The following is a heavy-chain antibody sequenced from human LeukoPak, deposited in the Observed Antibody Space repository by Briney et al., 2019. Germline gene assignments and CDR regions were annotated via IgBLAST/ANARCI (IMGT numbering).Heavy chain of an antibody. D-gene: IGHD2-15*01. CDR3: AKDKGWCSGGSCYSGAFDI. J-gene: IGHJ3*02. V-gene: IGHV3-30*18. CDR2: ISYDGSNK. Sequence: GGSLRLSCAASGFTFSSYGMHWVRRAPGKGLEWVAVISYDGSNKYYADSVKGRFTISRDNSKNTLYLQMNSLRAEDTAVYYCAKDKGWCSGGSCYSGAFDIWGQGTMVTVPS. CDR1: GFTFSSYG.